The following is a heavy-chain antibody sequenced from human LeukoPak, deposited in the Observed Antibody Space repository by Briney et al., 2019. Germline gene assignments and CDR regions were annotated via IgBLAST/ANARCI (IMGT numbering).Heavy chain of an antibody. CDR3: ARHVSDILTGHAFDI. CDR2: IDPSDSYT. CDR1: GYSFTSYW. Sequence: GESLQISCKGSGYSFTSYWISWVRQMPGNGLEWMGRIDPSDSYTNYSPSFQGHVTISADKSISTAYLQWSSLKASDTAMYYCARHVSDILTGHAFDIWGQGTMVTVSS. D-gene: IGHD3-9*01. V-gene: IGHV5-10-1*01. J-gene: IGHJ3*02.